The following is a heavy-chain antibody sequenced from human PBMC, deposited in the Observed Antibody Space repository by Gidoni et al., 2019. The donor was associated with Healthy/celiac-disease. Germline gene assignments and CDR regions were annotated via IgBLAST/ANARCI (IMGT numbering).Heavy chain of an antibody. CDR3: ARARPITIFGVVAWYNWFDP. D-gene: IGHD3-3*01. J-gene: IGHJ5*02. CDR2: INHSGST. V-gene: IGHV4-34*01. Sequence: QVQLQQWGAGLLKPSETLSLTCAVYGGSFSGYYWSWIRQPPGKGLEWIGEINHSGSTNYNPSLKSRVTISVDTSKNQFSLKLSSVTAADTAVYYCARARPITIFGVVAWYNWFDPWGQGTLVTVSS. CDR1: GGSFSGYY.